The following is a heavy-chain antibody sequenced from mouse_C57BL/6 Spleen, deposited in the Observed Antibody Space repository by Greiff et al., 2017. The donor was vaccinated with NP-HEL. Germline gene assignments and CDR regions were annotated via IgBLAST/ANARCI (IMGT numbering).Heavy chain of an antibody. J-gene: IGHJ3*01. CDR1: GYTFTSYW. Sequence: VQLQQPGAELVMPGASVKLSCKASGYTFTSYWMHWVKQRPGQGLEWIGEIDPSDSYTNYNQKFKGKSTLTVDKSSSTAYMQLSSLTSEDSAVYYCARTIYGGGFAYWGQGTLVTVSA. CDR2: IDPSDSYT. CDR3: ARTIYGGGFAY. D-gene: IGHD1-1*01. V-gene: IGHV1-69*01.